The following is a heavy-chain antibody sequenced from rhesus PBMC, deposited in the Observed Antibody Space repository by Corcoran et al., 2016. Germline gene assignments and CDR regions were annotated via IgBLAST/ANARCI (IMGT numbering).Heavy chain of an antibody. CDR1: GGSISSNY. J-gene: IGHJ4*01. Sequence: QVQLQESGPGLVKPLETLSLTCAVSGGSISSNYWSWIRQAPGKGLEGIGYIYGSGSSTNYNPSLKSRVTLSVDTSKNQLSLKLSSVTAADTAVYYCARRGEVQLQFWGQGVLVTVSS. CDR2: IYGSGSST. V-gene: IGHV4S11*01. CDR3: ARRGEVQLQF. D-gene: IGHD5-12*01.